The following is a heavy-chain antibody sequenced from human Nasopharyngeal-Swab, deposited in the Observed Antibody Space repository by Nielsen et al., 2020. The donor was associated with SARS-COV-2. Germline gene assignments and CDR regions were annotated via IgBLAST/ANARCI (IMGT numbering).Heavy chain of an antibody. J-gene: IGHJ5*02. V-gene: IGHV4-34*01. Sequence: SETLSLTCAVYGGSFSGYYWSWIRQPPGKGLEWIGDINHSGSTNYNPSLKSRVPISVDTSKNQFSLKRRSVTAADTAVYYCARGFDIVLMVYAIRSNWFDPWGQGTLVTVSS. CDR1: GGSFSGYY. D-gene: IGHD2-8*01. CDR2: INHSGST. CDR3: ARGFDIVLMVYAIRSNWFDP.